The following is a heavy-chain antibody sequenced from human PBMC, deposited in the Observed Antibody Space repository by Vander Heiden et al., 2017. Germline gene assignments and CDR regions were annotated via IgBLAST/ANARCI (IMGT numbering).Heavy chain of an antibody. V-gene: IGHV3-33*01. Sequence: VQLLESGVGVVQTGKSLRLSCSPSGFIFRTFPLTWVRQAPGKGLEWVAVIRYDGTNEKYIDPVRGRFRIFVDNSKNTLYLHMNNLKFDDTAVYYCARGYCTAGDCSGIHYNGMDVWGRGTTVTVSS. CDR1: GFIFRTFP. J-gene: IGHJ6*02. CDR2: IRYDGTNE. D-gene: IGHD2-8*02. CDR3: ARGYCTAGDCSGIHYNGMDV.